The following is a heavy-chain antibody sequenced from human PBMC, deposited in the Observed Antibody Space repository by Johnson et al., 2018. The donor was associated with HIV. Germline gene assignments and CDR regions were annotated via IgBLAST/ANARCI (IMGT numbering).Heavy chain of an antibody. V-gene: IGHV3-30*02. CDR2: IRFDGSNN. Sequence: QVQLVESGGGVVQPGGSLILSCAASGFTFSSYGMHWVRHAPCTVLAWVAFIRFDGSNNYYAASVKGRFTIYRDNSKNTLYLKMNSLKTEDTAVYYCTTAGKLTLGQAFDIWGQGTMVTVS. D-gene: IGHD4-23*01. CDR1: GFTFSSYG. CDR3: TTAGKLTLGQAFDI. J-gene: IGHJ3*02.